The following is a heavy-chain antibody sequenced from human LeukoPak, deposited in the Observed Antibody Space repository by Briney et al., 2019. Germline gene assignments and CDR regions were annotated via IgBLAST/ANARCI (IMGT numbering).Heavy chain of an antibody. V-gene: IGHV4-59*07. CDR2: IYHSGST. CDR1: GGPIRTYY. J-gene: IGHJ4*02. D-gene: IGHD5-12*01. Sequence: SDTLSLTCTLSGGPIRTYYWRWLRQPPGKGREWLGYIYHSGSTNYNPCLKSRVTISVDTSKNQFSLKLSSVTAADTAVYYCARGGGYASPIGYWGQGALVTVSS. CDR3: ARGGGYASPIGY.